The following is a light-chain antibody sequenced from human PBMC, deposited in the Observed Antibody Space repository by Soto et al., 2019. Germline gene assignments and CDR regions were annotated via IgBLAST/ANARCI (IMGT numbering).Light chain of an antibody. Sequence: MTPAQPCVGAEGGYRCTMNCSASQSISSYLNWYQQEPGKAPKLLSYAASSLQSGVPSRFSGSGSGTDFTLTISSLQPEDFATYYCQQSYSTPITFGQGTRLEIK. CDR3: QQSYSTPIT. CDR2: AAS. V-gene: IGKV1-39*01. J-gene: IGKJ5*01. CDR1: QSISSY.